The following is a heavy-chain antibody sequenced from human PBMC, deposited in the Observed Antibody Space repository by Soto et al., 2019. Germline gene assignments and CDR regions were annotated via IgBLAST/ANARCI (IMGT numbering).Heavy chain of an antibody. CDR3: ARGDDSSGYYFY. J-gene: IGHJ4*02. CDR1: GYTFTSYV. CDR2: ISAYNGNT. Sequence: AAVKVSCKASGYTFTSYVISWVRQAPGQGLEWVGWISAYNGNTNYAQKLQGRVTMTTDTSTSTAYMELRSLRSDDTAVYYCARGDDSSGYYFYWGQGTLVTVSS. D-gene: IGHD3-22*01. V-gene: IGHV1-18*04.